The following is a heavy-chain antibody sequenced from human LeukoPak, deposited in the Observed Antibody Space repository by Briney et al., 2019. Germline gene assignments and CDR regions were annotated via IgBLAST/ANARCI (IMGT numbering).Heavy chain of an antibody. V-gene: IGHV1-69*13. CDR3: ARPGDYYGSGSYYWLI. J-gene: IGHJ4*02. Sequence: SVKVSCKASGGTFSSYAISWVRQAPGQGLEWMGGIIPIFGTANYAQKFQGRVTITADESTSTAYMELSSLRAEDTAVYYCARPGDYYGSGSYYWLIWGQGTLVTVSS. CDR2: IIPIFGTA. D-gene: IGHD3-10*01. CDR1: GGTFSSYA.